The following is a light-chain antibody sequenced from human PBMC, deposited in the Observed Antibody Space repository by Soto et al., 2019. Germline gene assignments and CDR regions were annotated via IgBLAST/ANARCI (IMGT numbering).Light chain of an antibody. Sequence: DIQMTQSPSSLSASVGDRVTITCRASRGIYTHLAWYQQKPGNAPKLLIYAASTLQSGVPSRFNASGSGTDFILTISALQSEDVGTYFCQTYDKAPWTFGPGTRV. CDR2: AAS. J-gene: IGKJ1*01. CDR1: RGIYTH. CDR3: QTYDKAPWT. V-gene: IGKV1-27*01.